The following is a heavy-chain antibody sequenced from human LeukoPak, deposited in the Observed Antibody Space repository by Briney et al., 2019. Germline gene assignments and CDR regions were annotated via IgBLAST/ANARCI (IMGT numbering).Heavy chain of an antibody. CDR1: GFTVSSNY. Sequence: GGSLRLSCAASGFTVSSNYMSWVRQAPGKGLEWVSVIYSGGSTYYADSVKGRFTISRDNSKNTLYLQMSSLRAEDTAVYYCARGGSGYSYGKIDYWGQGTLVTVSS. CDR3: ARGGSGYSYGKIDY. CDR2: IYSGGST. J-gene: IGHJ4*02. V-gene: IGHV3-66*01. D-gene: IGHD5-18*01.